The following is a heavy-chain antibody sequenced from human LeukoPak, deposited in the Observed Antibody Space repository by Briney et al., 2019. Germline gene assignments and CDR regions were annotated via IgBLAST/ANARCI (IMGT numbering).Heavy chain of an antibody. CDR1: GGSFSGYY. CDR3: ARGLDYYDSSGYRLPALGY. Sequence: SETLSLTCAVYGGSFSGYYWSWIRQPPGKGLEWIGEINHSGSTNYNPSLKSRVTISVDTSKNQFSLKLSSVTAADTAVYYCARGLDYYDSSGYRLPALGYWGQATLVTVSS. J-gene: IGHJ4*02. V-gene: IGHV4-34*01. CDR2: INHSGST. D-gene: IGHD3-22*01.